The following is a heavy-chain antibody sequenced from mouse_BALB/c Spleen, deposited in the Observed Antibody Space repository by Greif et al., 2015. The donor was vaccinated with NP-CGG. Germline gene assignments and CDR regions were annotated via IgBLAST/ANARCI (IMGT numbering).Heavy chain of an antibody. D-gene: IGHD1-1*01. CDR2: IHSDGGST. CDR1: EYEFPSHD. CDR3: ARNDYGSSFYWYFDV. Sequence: EVKVVESGGGFVQPGESLKLSCESNEYEFPSHDMSWVRTTPEKRLELVAAIHSDGGSTYYPDTMERRFIISRANTKKSLYLQRSSLRSEDTALDYCARNDYGSSFYWYFDVWGAGTTVTVSA. V-gene: IGHV5-2*01. J-gene: IGHJ1*01.